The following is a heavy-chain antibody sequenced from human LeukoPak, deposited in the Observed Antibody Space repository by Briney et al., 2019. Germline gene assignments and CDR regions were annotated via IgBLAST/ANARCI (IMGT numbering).Heavy chain of an antibody. CDR1: GFTFSDNG. Sequence: PGRSLRLSCKATGFTFSDNGIHWVRQAPGEGLEWVAATSNDGINKYYADSVKGRFTISRDNSKNTMDLQMTTLRPEDTAVYYCAKDLGRGSSFYNYYYGMDVWGQGTTVTVSS. J-gene: IGHJ6*02. CDR3: AKDLGRGSSFYNYYYGMDV. D-gene: IGHD2-15*01. V-gene: IGHV3-30*18. CDR2: TSNDGINK.